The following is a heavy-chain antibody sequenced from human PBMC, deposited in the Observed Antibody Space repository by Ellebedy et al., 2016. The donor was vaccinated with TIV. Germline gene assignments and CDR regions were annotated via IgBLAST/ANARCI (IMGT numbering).Heavy chain of an antibody. CDR3: ARDPGGGGDFGDNWFDP. V-gene: IGHV3-66*01. J-gene: IGHJ5*02. CDR2: LYPDAKT. D-gene: IGHD2-21*01. Sequence: LSLTCEASGIIVSDYFMNWVRQAPGKGLEWVSVLYPDAKTNYTDSVNGRFIVSRDSSKNTLYPQMNSLTAEDTAVYYCARDPGGGGDFGDNWFDPWGQGTLVNVSS. CDR1: GIIVSDYF.